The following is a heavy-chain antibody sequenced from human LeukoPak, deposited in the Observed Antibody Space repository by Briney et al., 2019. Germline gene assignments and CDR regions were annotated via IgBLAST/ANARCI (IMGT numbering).Heavy chain of an antibody. Sequence: SETLSLTCTVSGGSISSYYWSWIRQPPGKGLEWIGYIYYSGSTNYNPSLKSRVTISVDTSKNQFSLELSSVTAADTAVFYCARTSQLWAPYFDYWGQGTLVTVSS. CDR1: GGSISSYY. V-gene: IGHV4-59*01. CDR2: IYYSGST. D-gene: IGHD5-18*01. CDR3: ARTSQLWAPYFDY. J-gene: IGHJ4*02.